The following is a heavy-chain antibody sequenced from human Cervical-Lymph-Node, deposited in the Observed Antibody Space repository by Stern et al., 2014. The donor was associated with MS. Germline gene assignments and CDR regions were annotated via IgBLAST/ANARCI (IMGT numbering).Heavy chain of an antibody. CDR3: ARRGHGYMGIDY. CDR1: GYRFTNNW. J-gene: IGHJ4*02. D-gene: IGHD1-1*01. CDR2: IYPGDSEP. V-gene: IGHV5-51*03. Sequence: EVQLVQSGAEVRKPGESLRISCEVSGYRFTNNWIGWGRQVPGKGLEWMGIIYPGDSEPRYSPSFQGQVTILVDKSNSITYLQWSSLKASDTAIYYCARRGHGYMGIDYWGQGTLVTVSS.